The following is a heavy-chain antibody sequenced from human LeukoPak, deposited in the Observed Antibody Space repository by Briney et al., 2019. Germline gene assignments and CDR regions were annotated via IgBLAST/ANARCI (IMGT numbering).Heavy chain of an antibody. CDR2: ISDSGST. D-gene: IGHD5-18*01. CDR1: GGSIISYY. Sequence: PSETLSLTCTVSGGSIISYYWSWIRQPPGKGLEWIGYISDSGSTNYNPSLKGRVTIFADTSKNQFSLRLSSVTAADTAVYFCARPVKGYIDSYHYMDVWGKGTTVTVSS. J-gene: IGHJ6*03. CDR3: ARPVKGYIDSYHYMDV. V-gene: IGHV4-59*08.